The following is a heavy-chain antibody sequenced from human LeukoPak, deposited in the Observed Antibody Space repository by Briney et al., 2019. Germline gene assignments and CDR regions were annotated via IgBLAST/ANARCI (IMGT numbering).Heavy chain of an antibody. CDR3: ARDSAQANYYYGMDV. CDR1: GYTFTSYY. CDR2: INPSGGST. Sequence: ASVKVSCKASGYTFTSYYMHWVRQAPGQGLEWMGIINPSGGSTSYAQKFQGRVTMTRDTSTSTVYMELSSLRSEDTAGYYCARDSAQANYYYGMDVWGQGTTVTVSS. D-gene: IGHD6-6*01. V-gene: IGHV1-46*01. J-gene: IGHJ6*02.